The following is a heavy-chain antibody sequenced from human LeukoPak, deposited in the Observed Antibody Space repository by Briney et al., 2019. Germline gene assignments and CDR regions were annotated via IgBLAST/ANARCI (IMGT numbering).Heavy chain of an antibody. CDR2: IYSSGST. CDR1: GGSINKYY. D-gene: IGHD6-13*01. Sequence: SETLSLTCSVSGGSINKYYWNWIRQAPGKGLEWIGDIYSSGSTNYNPSLKSRVTISVDTSNNQLSLRLSSVTAADTAVYYCARHASSWYGGRFDPWGQGTVVNVSS. J-gene: IGHJ5*02. V-gene: IGHV4-59*08. CDR3: ARHASSWYGGRFDP.